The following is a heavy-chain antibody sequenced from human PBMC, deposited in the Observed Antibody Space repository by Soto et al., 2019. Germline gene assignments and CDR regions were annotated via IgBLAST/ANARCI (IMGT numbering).Heavy chain of an antibody. Sequence: QVQLQESGPGLVKPSQTLSLTCTVSGASITSDDFYWSWIRQPPGKGLEWIGYIYYSGSTYYNPSLKSRVSLSIDTSKNQFSLKLTSVTAADTAVYYCARSTGRYWGQGTRVTVSS. CDR1: GASITSDDFY. V-gene: IGHV4-30-4*01. J-gene: IGHJ4*02. D-gene: IGHD2-21*01. CDR3: ARSTGRY. CDR2: IYYSGST.